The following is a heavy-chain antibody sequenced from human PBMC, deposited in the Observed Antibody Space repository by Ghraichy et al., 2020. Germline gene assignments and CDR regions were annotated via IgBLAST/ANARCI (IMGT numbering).Heavy chain of an antibody. J-gene: IGHJ2*01. CDR3: ARHGDIWCSSKTCSTAPPWYFDL. D-gene: IGHD2-2*01. Sequence: ASVKVSCKASGYTFTSYGISWVRQAPGQGLEWMGWISAYNGNTNYAQKLQGRVTMTTDTSTSTAYMELRSLRSDDTAVYHCARHGDIWCSSKTCSTAPPWYFDLWGRGTLVTVSS. CDR1: GYTFTSYG. CDR2: ISAYNGNT. V-gene: IGHV1-18*04.